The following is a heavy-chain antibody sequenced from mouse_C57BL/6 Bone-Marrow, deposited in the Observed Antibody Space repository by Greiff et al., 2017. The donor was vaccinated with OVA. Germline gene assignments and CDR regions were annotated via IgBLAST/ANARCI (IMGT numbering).Heavy chain of an antibody. Sequence: DVKLVESGGGLVQPGGSLKLSCAASGFTFSDYYMYWVRQTPEKRLEWVAYISNGGGSTYYPDTVKGRFTISRDNAKNTLYLQMSRLKSEDTAMYYCARHSGDGYYGYWYFDVWGTGTTVTVSS. V-gene: IGHV5-12*01. CDR1: GFTFSDYY. J-gene: IGHJ1*03. CDR2: ISNGGGST. D-gene: IGHD2-3*01. CDR3: ARHSGDGYYGYWYFDV.